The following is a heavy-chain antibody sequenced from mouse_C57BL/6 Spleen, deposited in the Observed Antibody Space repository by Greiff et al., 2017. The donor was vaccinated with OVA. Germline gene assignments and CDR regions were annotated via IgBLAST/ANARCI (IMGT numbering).Heavy chain of an antibody. CDR2: INPSTGGT. CDR1: GYSFTGYY. CDR3: ARYYDYPLAMDY. D-gene: IGHD2-4*01. Sequence: EVQLQQSGPELVKPGASVKISCKASGYSFTGYYMNWVKQSPEKSLEWIGEINPSTGGTTYNQKFKAKATLTVDKSSSTAYMQLKSLTSEDSAVYYCARYYDYPLAMDYWGQGTSVTVSS. V-gene: IGHV1-42*01. J-gene: IGHJ4*01.